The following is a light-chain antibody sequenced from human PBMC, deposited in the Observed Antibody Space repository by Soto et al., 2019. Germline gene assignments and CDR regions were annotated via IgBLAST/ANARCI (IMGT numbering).Light chain of an antibody. Sequence: QSVLTQPPSASGTPGQRVSISCSGSRSNIGRNYVYWYQQLPGTAPKLLIQRNNERPSGVPDRFSGSKSGTSVSLAISGLRSEDEADYYCQSYDSSLSAVVFGGGTKLTVL. J-gene: IGLJ2*01. CDR2: RNN. CDR1: RSNIGRNY. V-gene: IGLV1-47*01. CDR3: QSYDSSLSAVV.